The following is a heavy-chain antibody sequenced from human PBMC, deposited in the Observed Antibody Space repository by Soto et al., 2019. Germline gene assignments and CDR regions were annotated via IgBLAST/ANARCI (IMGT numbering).Heavy chain of an antibody. Sequence: PGWSLRLACASSGFSFSGKNYLTWVRQAPGKGLEWVSALYSSDGTYYADSVKGRFSVSRDNSKNTFYLQLHSLRPEDTALYFCATWLQREHAFDIWGLGTMVTVSS. V-gene: IGHV3-53*01. CDR1: GFSFSGKNY. CDR3: ATWLQREHAFDI. CDR2: LYSSDGT. D-gene: IGHD1-1*01. J-gene: IGHJ3*02.